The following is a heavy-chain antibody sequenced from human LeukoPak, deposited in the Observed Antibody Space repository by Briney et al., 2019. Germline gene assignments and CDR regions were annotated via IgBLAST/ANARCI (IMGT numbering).Heavy chain of an antibody. CDR3: AKDLWFGELSSCY. V-gene: IGHV3-23*01. J-gene: IGHJ4*02. D-gene: IGHD3-10*01. Sequence: GGSLRLSCAASGFTFSSYAMSWVRQAPGKGLEWVSAISGSGGSTYYADSVKGRFTISRDNSKNTLYLQMYSLRAEDTAVYYCAKDLWFGELSSCYWGQGTLVTVSS. CDR2: ISGSGGST. CDR1: GFTFSSYA.